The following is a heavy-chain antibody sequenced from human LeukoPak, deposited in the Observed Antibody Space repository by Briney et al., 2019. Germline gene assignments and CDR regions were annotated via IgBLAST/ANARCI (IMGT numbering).Heavy chain of an antibody. J-gene: IGHJ6*02. CDR2: MNPNSGNT. Sequence: ASVKVSCKASRYTFTSYDINWVRQATGQGLEWMGWMNPNSGNTGYAQKFQGRVTMTRNTSISTAYMELSSLRSGDTAVYYCARDAGSSGWYSYYYYYYGMDVWGQGTTVTVSS. V-gene: IGHV1-8*01. D-gene: IGHD6-19*01. CDR1: RYTFTSYD. CDR3: ARDAGSSGWYSYYYYYYGMDV.